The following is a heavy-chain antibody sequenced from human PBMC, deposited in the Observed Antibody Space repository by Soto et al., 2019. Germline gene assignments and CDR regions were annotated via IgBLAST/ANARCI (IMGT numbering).Heavy chain of an antibody. D-gene: IGHD3-10*01. CDR1: GFTFSSYS. CDR2: ISSSSSYI. J-gene: IGHJ4*02. Sequence: EVQLVESGGGLVKPGGSLRLSCAASGFTFSSYSMNWVRQAPGKGLEWVSSISSSSSYIYYADSVKGRFTISRDNAKNSLYLQMNSMRAEDTAVYYCAREEGDGYYDYWGQGTLVTVSS. V-gene: IGHV3-21*01. CDR3: AREEGDGYYDY.